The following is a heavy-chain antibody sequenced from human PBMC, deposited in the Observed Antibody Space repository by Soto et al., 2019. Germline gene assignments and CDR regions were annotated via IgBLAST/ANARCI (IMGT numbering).Heavy chain of an antibody. Sequence: GGPLRLSCAASGFTFSSYAMSWVRQAPGKGLEWVSAISGSGGSTYYADSVKGRFTISRDNSKNTLYLQMNSLRAEDTAVYYCAKGRWGTGTFLNDYWGQGTLVTVSS. CDR3: AKGRWGTGTFLNDY. J-gene: IGHJ4*02. D-gene: IGHD1-7*01. CDR1: GFTFSSYA. V-gene: IGHV3-23*01. CDR2: ISGSGGST.